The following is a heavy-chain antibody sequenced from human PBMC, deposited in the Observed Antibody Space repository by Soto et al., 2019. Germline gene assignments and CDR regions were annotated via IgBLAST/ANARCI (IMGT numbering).Heavy chain of an antibody. CDR3: SKDRRGGRAVLDS. CDR1: GXSFSNYG. J-gene: IGHJ4*02. D-gene: IGHD2-8*01. V-gene: IGHV3-30*18. Sequence: GSLRLSCAASGXSFSNYGMHWVRQAPGKGLEWVAVISYDGSSKYHADSVKGRFTISRDNSKNTLHLQMNSLRAEYTAVYYCSKDRRGGRAVLDSWGQGTPVTVS. CDR2: ISYDGSSK.